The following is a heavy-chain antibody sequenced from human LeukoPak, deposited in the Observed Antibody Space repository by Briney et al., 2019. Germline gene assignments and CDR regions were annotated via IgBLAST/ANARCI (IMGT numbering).Heavy chain of an antibody. V-gene: IGHV1-18*01. J-gene: IGHJ4*02. Sequence: ASVKVSCKASGYAFTIYGVSWVRQAPGQGLEWLGCITAYNGNTNYAQKFQGRVTMTTDTSTTTANMELRSLRSDDTAVYYCARHENLYTPIDYWGQGTLVTVSS. CDR3: ARHENLYTPIDY. D-gene: IGHD2-2*02. CDR1: GYAFTIYG. CDR2: ITAYNGNT.